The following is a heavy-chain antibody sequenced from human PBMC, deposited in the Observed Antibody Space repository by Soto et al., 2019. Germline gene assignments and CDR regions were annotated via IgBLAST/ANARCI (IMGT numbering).Heavy chain of an antibody. CDR3: ARVTTPAWGGF. V-gene: IGHV4-39*01. Sequence: QLQLQESGPGLVKPSETPSLTCIVSGGSISSTNSYWGWIRQPPGMGLEWIGTINYGGTTYYNPSLRSRVTTSVDTSKNQVSLRLSAVTAADTAVYYCARVTTPAWGGFWGQGTLVTVSS. CDR1: GGSISSTNSY. CDR2: INYGGTT. J-gene: IGHJ4*02. D-gene: IGHD6-25*01.